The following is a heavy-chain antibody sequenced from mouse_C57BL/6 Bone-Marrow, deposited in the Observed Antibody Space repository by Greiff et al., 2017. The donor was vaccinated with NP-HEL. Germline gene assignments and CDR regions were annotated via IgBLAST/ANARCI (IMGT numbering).Heavy chain of an antibody. CDR1: GYTFTDYY. CDR2: INPNNGGT. J-gene: IGHJ3*01. CDR3: ARWRLRRRFAY. V-gene: IGHV1-26*01. Sequence: VQLQQSGPELVKPGASVKISCKASGYTFTDYYMNWVKQSHGKSLEWIGDINPNNGGTSYNQKFKGKATLTVDKSSSTAYMELRSLTSEDSAVYYCARWRLRRRFAYWGQGTLVTVSA. D-gene: IGHD2-4*01.